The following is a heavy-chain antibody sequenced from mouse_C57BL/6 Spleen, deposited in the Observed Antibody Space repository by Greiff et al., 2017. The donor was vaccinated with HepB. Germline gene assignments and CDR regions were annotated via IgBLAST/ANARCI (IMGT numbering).Heavy chain of an antibody. CDR1: GYTFTSYW. V-gene: IGHV1-64*01. J-gene: IGHJ1*03. D-gene: IGHD2-2*01. Sequence: QVQLQQPGAELVKPGASVKLSCKASGYTFTSYWMHWVKQRPGQGLEWIGMIHPNSGSTNYNEKFKSKATLTVDKSSSTAYMQLSSLTSEDSAVYYCARRGYYGYFDVWGTGTTVTVSS. CDR3: ARRGYYGYFDV. CDR2: IHPNSGST.